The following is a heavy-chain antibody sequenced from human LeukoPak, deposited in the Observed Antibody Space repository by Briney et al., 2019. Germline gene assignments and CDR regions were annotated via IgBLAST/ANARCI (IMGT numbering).Heavy chain of an antibody. CDR3: AREGMTTASFDP. CDR1: GFTFSSNY. CDR2: IYSGGST. V-gene: IGHV3-53*01. D-gene: IGHD4-11*01. J-gene: IGHJ5*02. Sequence: GGSLRLSCAASGFTFSSNYMSWVRQAPGKGLEWVSVIYSGGSTYYADSVKGRFTISRDNSKNTLYLQKNSLRAEDTAVYYCAREGMTTASFDPWGQGTLVTVSS.